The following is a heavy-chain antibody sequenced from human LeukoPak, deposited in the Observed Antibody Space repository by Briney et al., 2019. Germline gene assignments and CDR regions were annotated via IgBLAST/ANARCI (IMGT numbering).Heavy chain of an antibody. D-gene: IGHD3-10*01. Sequence: PGGSLRLSCAASGFTFSRYAMTWVRQAPGKGLYWVSAISGSGGSTYYEDSVKGRFPISSDNSKNTLYLQMNSLRAEDTAVYYCAFSPVRFGELFLDYWGQGTLVTVSS. CDR3: AFSPVRFGELFLDY. CDR1: GFTFSRYA. V-gene: IGHV3-23*01. J-gene: IGHJ4*02. CDR2: ISGSGGST.